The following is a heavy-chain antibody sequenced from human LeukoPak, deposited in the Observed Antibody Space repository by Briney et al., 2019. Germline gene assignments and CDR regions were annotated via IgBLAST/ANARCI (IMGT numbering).Heavy chain of an antibody. Sequence: GGSLRLSCAASGFTFNNAWMNWVRQAPGKGLEWVGRVKSKTDGGTTDYAAPVKGRFTISRDDSKNTLDLQMNSLKTEDTAVYYCSTGGVDTAMMYFDYWGQGTLVTVSS. J-gene: IGHJ4*02. CDR2: VKSKTDGGTT. V-gene: IGHV3-15*07. D-gene: IGHD5-18*01. CDR3: STGGVDTAMMYFDY. CDR1: GFTFNNAW.